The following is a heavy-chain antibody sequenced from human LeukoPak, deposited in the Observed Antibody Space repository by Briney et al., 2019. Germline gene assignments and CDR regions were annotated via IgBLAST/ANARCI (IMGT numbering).Heavy chain of an antibody. V-gene: IGHV3-23*01. Sequence: PGGSLRLSCTASGFSFSTSSMSWIRQAPGKGLEWVAAMSGSGDNTYYADFVKGRLTISRDNYQNTLYLDVRSLRADDTAVYYCAKGSTPWGTESFQHWGQGSLVTVSS. CDR2: MSGSGDNT. D-gene: IGHD3-16*01. CDR1: GFSFSTSS. CDR3: AKGSTPWGTESFQH. J-gene: IGHJ1*01.